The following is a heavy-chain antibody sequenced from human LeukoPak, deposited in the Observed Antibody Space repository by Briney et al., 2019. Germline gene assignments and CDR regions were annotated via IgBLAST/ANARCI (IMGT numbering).Heavy chain of an antibody. CDR1: GFTFSSYW. CDR3: ARASPGIAAAGTLDY. V-gene: IGHV3-7*01. D-gene: IGHD6-13*01. CDR2: IKQDGSEK. Sequence: GGSLRLSCAASGFTFSSYWMSWVRQAPGKGLEWVANIKQDGSEKYYVDSVKGRFTISRDNAKNTLYLQMNSLRAEDTAVYYCARASPGIAAAGTLDYWGQGTLVTVSS. J-gene: IGHJ4*02.